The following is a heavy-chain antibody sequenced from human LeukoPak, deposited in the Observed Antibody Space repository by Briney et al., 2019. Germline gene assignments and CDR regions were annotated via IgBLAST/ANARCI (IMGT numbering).Heavy chain of an antibody. CDR2: ISSNGGST. CDR3: VKGGKYSSGHYEY. V-gene: IGHV3-64D*09. Sequence: GGSLRLSCSASGFTFSSYAMHWVRQAPGKGLEYVSAISSNGGSTYYADSVKGRFTISRDNSKNTLYLQMSSLRAEDAALYYCVKGGKYSSGHYEYWGQGTLVTASS. J-gene: IGHJ4*02. D-gene: IGHD6-19*01. CDR1: GFTFSSYA.